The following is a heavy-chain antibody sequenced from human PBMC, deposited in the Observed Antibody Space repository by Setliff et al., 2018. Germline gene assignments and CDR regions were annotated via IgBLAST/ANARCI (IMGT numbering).Heavy chain of an antibody. CDR3: AKVKKPLIRGSGFDY. Sequence: PGESLKISCAASGFVFGTYGMHWVRQAPGKGLDWVASVRFDGSYKVYADSVKGRFTISRDNSENTLFLQMTSLRPEDTGRYYCAKVKKPLIRGSGFDYWGRGTLVTVST. J-gene: IGHJ4*02. D-gene: IGHD2-8*01. V-gene: IGHV3-30*02. CDR1: GFVFGTYG. CDR2: VRFDGSYK.